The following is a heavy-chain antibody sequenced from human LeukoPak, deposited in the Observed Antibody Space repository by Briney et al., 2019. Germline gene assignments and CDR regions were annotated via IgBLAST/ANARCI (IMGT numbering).Heavy chain of an antibody. V-gene: IGHV3-33*06. CDR2: IWYDGSNK. CDR3: AKDRSSSWANWFDP. Sequence: GGSLRLSCAASGFTFSSYGMHWVRQAPGKGLEWVAVIWYDGSNKYYADSVKGRFTISRDNSKNTLYLQMNSLRAEDTAVYYCAKDRSSSWANWFDPWGQGTLVTVSS. CDR1: GFTFSSYG. J-gene: IGHJ5*02. D-gene: IGHD6-13*01.